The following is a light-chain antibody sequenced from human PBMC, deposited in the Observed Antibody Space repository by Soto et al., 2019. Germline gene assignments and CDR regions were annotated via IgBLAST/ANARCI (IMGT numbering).Light chain of an antibody. J-gene: IGKJ1*01. CDR1: QSITGY. Sequence: DIQMTQSPSSLSASVGDRVTITCWASQSITGYLNWYQHKPGKAPKLLIYAASSLKSGVPSRFSGSGSGTDFTLSISSLQPEDSATYYCQQSYSTPWTFGQGTKVEIK. V-gene: IGKV1-39*01. CDR3: QQSYSTPWT. CDR2: AAS.